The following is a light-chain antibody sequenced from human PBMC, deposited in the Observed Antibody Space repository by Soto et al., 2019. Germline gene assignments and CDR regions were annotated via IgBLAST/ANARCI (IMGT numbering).Light chain of an antibody. CDR3: QQRNCWPPVT. Sequence: KVFTPWSATRALSPCERAKLSCNVSQSVSRRLAWYQQKPGQAPRLLIYDASNRATGIPARFSGSGCGTDFALTISSLERADVAFYYCQQRNCWPPVTFGGGTKVDIK. CDR2: DAS. J-gene: IGKJ4*01. V-gene: IGKV3-11*01. CDR1: QSVSRR.